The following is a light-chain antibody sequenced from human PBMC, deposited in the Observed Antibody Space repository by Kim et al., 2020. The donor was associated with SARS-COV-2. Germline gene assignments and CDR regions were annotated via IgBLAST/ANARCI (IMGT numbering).Light chain of an antibody. V-gene: IGKV1-39*01. J-gene: IGKJ1*01. Sequence: VGDRVTSTCRASQTISMSLNWYHQKPGQAPQHLIYTAASLQSGVPSRFSGSGSGTEFTVTISSLQPEDFATYYCQQTHTAPWTFGQGTKVDIK. CDR1: QTISMS. CDR3: QQTHTAPWT. CDR2: TAA.